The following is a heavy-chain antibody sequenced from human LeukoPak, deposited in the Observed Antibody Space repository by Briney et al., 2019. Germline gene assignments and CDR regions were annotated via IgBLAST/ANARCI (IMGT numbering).Heavy chain of an antibody. CDR3: ARSWFGELLWGYFDY. D-gene: IGHD3-10*01. J-gene: IGHJ4*02. CDR1: GFTFSSYA. Sequence: GRSLRLSCAASGFTFSSYAMHWVRQAPGKGLEWVAVISYDGSNKYYADSVKGRFTISRDNSKNTLYLQMNSLRAEDTAVYYCARSWFGELLWGYFDYWGQGTLVTVSS. V-gene: IGHV3-30*14. CDR2: ISYDGSNK.